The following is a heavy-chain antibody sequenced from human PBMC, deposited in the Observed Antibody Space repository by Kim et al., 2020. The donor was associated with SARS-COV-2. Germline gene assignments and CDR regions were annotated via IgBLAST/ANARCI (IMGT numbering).Heavy chain of an antibody. V-gene: IGHV3-15*01. CDR1: GFTFSNAW. CDR2: IKSKTDGGTT. J-gene: IGHJ6*02. CDR3: TTDYFWGGNYGMDV. D-gene: IGHD3-16*01. Sequence: GGSLRLSCAASGFTFSNAWMSWVRQAPGKGLEWVGRIKSKTDGGTTDYAAPVKGRFTISRDDSKNTLYLQMNSLKTEDTAVYYCTTDYFWGGNYGMDVWGQGTTVTVSS.